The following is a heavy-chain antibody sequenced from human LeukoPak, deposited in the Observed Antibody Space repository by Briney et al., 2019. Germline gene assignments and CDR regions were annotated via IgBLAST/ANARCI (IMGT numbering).Heavy chain of an antibody. CDR1: GYSNSRGYY. CDR3: ARARTGEVRGRIMPTATRGYFDY. CDR2: FYHSGNT. D-gene: IGHD4-17*01. Sequence: PSETLSLTCTLSGYSNSRGYYWGWIRQTPGEGPEWIGSFYHSGNTDYNPSLKSRVTISVDTSKNQFSLKLTSVTAAGTAIYYWARARTGEVRGRIMPTATRGYFDYWGQGTLVTVSS. J-gene: IGHJ4*02. V-gene: IGHV4-38-2*02.